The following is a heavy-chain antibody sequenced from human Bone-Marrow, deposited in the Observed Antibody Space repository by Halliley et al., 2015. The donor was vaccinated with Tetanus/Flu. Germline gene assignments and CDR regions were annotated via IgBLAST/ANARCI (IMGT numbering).Heavy chain of an antibody. J-gene: IGHJ4*02. Sequence: CAVSGFTFSAHWMHWVRQAPGKGLMYVARIKTDGTSANYADSVKGRFTISRDNAKNTLFLQMNSLGAEDTAVYYCARGALARSSSCFEYWGQGILVTVSS. CDR2: IKTDGTSA. CDR3: ARGALARSSSCFEY. CDR1: GFTFSAHW. V-gene: IGHV3-74*01. D-gene: IGHD2-2*01.